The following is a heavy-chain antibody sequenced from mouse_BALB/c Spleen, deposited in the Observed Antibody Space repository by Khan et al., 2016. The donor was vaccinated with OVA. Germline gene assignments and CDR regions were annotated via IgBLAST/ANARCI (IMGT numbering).Heavy chain of an antibody. J-gene: IGHJ3*01. CDR1: GFNIKDYY. V-gene: IGHV14-1*02. CDR2: IDPENGDI. CDR3: VRRGYGNYWFAY. Sequence: EVQLQESGAELVRPGALVKLSCKASGFNIKDYYMNWVKQRPEQGLEWIGWIDPENGDIIYDPKFQGKASITAATSSNTAYLQLSSLTSEDTAVYYWVRRGYGNYWFAYWGQGTLVTVSA. D-gene: IGHD2-1*01.